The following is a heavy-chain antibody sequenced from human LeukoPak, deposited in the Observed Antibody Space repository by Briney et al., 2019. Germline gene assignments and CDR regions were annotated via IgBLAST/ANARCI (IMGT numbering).Heavy chain of an antibody. CDR3: ARVNWGKYNWFDP. CDR2: IYYSGST. D-gene: IGHD7-27*01. CDR1: GGSISSGGYY. V-gene: IGHV4-31*03. J-gene: IGHJ5*02. Sequence: SQTLSLTCTVSGGSISSGGYYWSWIRQHPGKGLEWIGYIYYSGSTYYNPSLKSRVTISVDTSKNQFSLKLSSVTAADTAVYYCARVNWGKYNWFDPWGQGTLVTVSS.